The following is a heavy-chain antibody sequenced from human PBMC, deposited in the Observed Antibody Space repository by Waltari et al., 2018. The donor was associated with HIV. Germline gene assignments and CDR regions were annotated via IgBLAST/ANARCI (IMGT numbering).Heavy chain of an antibody. CDR1: CGCIISPVYY. Sequence: LQLQESGPGLVKPSETLSLTCTVSCGCIISPVYYWGWIRQAPGKGLVWSGSVYYSGSTYDNPSLKSRVTRSVDTSKNQFYLRLRSVTAADTAVYYCAPRDYGDYQFDYWGRGTLVTVSS. J-gene: IGHJ4*02. CDR3: APRDYGDYQFDY. D-gene: IGHD4-17*01. CDR2: VYYSGST. V-gene: IGHV4-39*01.